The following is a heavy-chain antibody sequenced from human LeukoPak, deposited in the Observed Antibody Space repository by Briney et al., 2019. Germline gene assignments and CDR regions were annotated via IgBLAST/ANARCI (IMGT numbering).Heavy chain of an antibody. D-gene: IGHD3-10*01. V-gene: IGHV4-39*01. J-gene: IGHJ5*02. CDR3: ARPRKHYYGSGSYSP. CDR2: IYYSGST. CDR1: VGSISSSSYY. Sequence: SETLSLTCTVSVGSISSSSYYWGWIRQPPGKGLEWIGSIYYSGSTYYNPSLKSRVTISVDTSKNQFSLKLSSVTAADTAVYYCARPRKHYYGSGSYSPWGQGTLVTVSS.